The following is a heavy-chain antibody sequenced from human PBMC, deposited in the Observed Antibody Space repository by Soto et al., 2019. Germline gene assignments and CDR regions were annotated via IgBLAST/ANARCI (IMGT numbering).Heavy chain of an antibody. Sequence: EVQLVESGGGLVQPGGSLRLSCAASGFTFGSNWMHWVRQAPGKGLVWVSHISSDGSTTNYEGSVKGRFTISRDNAKNTLFLPMNSLRAEDTAVYYCSSMYSSSVSLDYWGQGTLVTVSS. CDR3: SSMYSSSVSLDY. D-gene: IGHD2-2*01. V-gene: IGHV3-74*01. CDR2: ISSDGSTT. CDR1: GFTFGSNW. J-gene: IGHJ4*02.